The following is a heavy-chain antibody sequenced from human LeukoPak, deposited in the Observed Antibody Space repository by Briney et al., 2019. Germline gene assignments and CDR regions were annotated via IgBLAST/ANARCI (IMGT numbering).Heavy chain of an antibody. CDR3: ARDGRGGHNDF. D-gene: IGHD4-23*01. J-gene: IGHJ4*02. CDR2: IKEDGGHK. CDR1: GFTFTNNW. Sequence: PGGTLRLSCVNSGFTFTNNWMSWVRLPPGKGPKPMANIKEDGGHKIYVDSVKGRFSIFRDNAKNSLFLQMHSIGVDDTAIYYCARDGRGGHNDFWGQGTLITVS. V-gene: IGHV3-7*01.